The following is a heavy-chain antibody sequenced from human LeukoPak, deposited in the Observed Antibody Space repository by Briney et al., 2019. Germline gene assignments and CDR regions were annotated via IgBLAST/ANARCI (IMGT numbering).Heavy chain of an antibody. CDR3: AKGITVTCSYYFDY. J-gene: IGHJ4*02. CDR2: IRYDGSNK. V-gene: IGHV3-30*02. CDR1: GFTFSSYG. D-gene: IGHD4-17*01. Sequence: GGSLRLSCAASGFTFSSYGMHWVRQAPGKGLEWVAFIRYDGSNKYYADSVKGRFTISRDNSKNTLYLQMNSLRAEDTAVYYCAKGITVTCSYYFDYWGQGTLVTVSS.